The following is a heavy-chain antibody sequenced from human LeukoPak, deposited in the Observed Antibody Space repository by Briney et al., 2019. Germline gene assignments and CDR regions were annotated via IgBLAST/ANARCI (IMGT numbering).Heavy chain of an antibody. D-gene: IGHD1-26*01. CDR1: GFTFSSYS. J-gene: IGHJ4*02. Sequence: GGSLRLSCAASGFTFSSYSMNWVRQAPGKGLEWVSYISSSSTIYYADSVKGRFTIPRDNAKNSLYLQMNSLRAEDTAVYYCARDREWELPLDYWGQGTLVTVSS. CDR2: ISSSSTI. V-gene: IGHV3-48*01. CDR3: ARDREWELPLDY.